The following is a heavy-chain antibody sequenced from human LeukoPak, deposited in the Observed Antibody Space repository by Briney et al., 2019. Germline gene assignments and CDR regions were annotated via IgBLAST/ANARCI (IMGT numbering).Heavy chain of an antibody. CDR1: GFAFSSYG. V-gene: IGHV3-33*01. J-gene: IGHJ4*02. Sequence: PGGSLRLSCAAAGFAFSSYGRHWVRQAPGKGLEWGAVIWYDGSNKYYEDSVKGRFTISRDNSKNTLYLQMNSLRAEDTAVYYCARAPLFMVAAATRFDYWGQGTLVTVSS. CDR3: ARAPLFMVAAATRFDY. D-gene: IGHD2-15*01. CDR2: IWYDGSNK.